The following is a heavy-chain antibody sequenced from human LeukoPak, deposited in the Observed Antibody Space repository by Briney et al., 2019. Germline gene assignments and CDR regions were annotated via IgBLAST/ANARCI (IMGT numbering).Heavy chain of an antibody. V-gene: IGHV4-31*03. CDR2: IYYSGST. Sequence: SQTLSLTCTVSGGSISSGGYYWSWIRQHPGKGLEWIGYIYYSGSTYYNPSLKSRVTISVDTSKNQFSLKLSSVTAADTAVYYCARARCSSTSCYGMAGHGMDVWGQGTTVTVSS. CDR3: ARARCSSTSCYGMAGHGMDV. J-gene: IGHJ6*02. CDR1: GGSISSGGYY. D-gene: IGHD2-2*01.